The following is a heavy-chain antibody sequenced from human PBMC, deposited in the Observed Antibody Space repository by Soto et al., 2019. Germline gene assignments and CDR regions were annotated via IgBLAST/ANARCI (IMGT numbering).Heavy chain of an antibody. D-gene: IGHD3-3*02. J-gene: IGHJ6*02. CDR2: IYYSGST. CDR3: ARAVHTIFGVVPPYYSFGMDA. CDR1: GGSISSGDYY. V-gene: IGHV4-30-4*01. Sequence: SETLSLTCTVSGGSISSGDYYWSWIRQPPGKGLVWIGYIYYSGSTYYNPSLKSRVTISVDTSKNQFSLKLSSVTAADTAVYYCARAVHTIFGVVPPYYSFGMDAWGQGTTVTVSS.